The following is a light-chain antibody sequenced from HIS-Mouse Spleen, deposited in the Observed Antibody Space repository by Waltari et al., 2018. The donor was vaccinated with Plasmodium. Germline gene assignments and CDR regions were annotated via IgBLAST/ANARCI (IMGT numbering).Light chain of an antibody. J-gene: IGLJ2*01. CDR2: EVS. V-gene: IGLV2-14*01. Sequence: QSALTQPASVSGSPGQSITLSCTGTSSDVGGYNYVPWYQQHPGKAPKRMIYEVSNRPSGVSNRFSGSKSGNTASLTISGLQAEDEADYYCSSYTSSSTVVFGGGTKLTVL. CDR3: SSYTSSSTVV. CDR1: SSDVGGYNY.